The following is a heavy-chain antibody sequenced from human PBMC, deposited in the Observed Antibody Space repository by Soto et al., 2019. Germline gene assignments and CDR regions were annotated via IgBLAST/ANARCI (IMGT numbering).Heavy chain of an antibody. Sequence: SETLSLTCAVYGGSFSGYYWSWIRQPPGKGLEWIGEINHSGSTNYNPSLKSRVTISVDTSKNQFSLKLSSVTAADTAVYYCARDRRVYGMDVCGQGTTVTVSS. CDR3: ARDRRVYGMDV. J-gene: IGHJ6*02. CDR1: GGSFSGYY. V-gene: IGHV4-34*01. CDR2: INHSGST.